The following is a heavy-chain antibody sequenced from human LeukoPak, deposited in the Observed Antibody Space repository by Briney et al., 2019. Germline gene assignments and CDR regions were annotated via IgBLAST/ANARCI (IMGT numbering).Heavy chain of an antibody. D-gene: IGHD3-22*01. CDR2: ISGSGGST. V-gene: IGHV3-23*01. CDR3: AKVQGTTYYYDSSGYYYFDY. Sequence: PGGSLRLSCSASGFTFSSYAMHWVRQAPGKGLEWVSAISGSGGSTYYADSVKGRFTISRDNSKNTLYLQMNSLRAEDTAVYYCAKVQGTTYYYDSSGYYYFDYWGQGTLVTVSS. J-gene: IGHJ4*02. CDR1: GFTFSSYA.